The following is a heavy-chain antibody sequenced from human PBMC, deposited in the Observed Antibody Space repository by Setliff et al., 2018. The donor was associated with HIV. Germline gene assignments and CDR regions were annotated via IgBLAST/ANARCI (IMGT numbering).Heavy chain of an antibody. V-gene: IGHV4-39*07. D-gene: IGHD2-21*01. J-gene: IGHJ4*02. Sequence: PSETLSLTCTVSGGSIKSSSDYWGWIRQPPGKGLEWIGTIYYSGSTYYNPSLKSRVTISVDTSKNQFSLKLSSVTAADTAVYYCARGRYFGDISDSLFDLWGQGTLVTVS. CDR2: IYYSGST. CDR3: ARGRYFGDISDSLFDL. CDR1: GGSIKSSSDY.